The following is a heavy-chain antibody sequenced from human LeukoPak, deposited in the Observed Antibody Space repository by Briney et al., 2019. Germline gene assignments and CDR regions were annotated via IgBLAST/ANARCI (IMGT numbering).Heavy chain of an antibody. Sequence: SETLSLTCAVYGGSFSGYYWSWIRQPPGKGLEWIGEINHSGSTNYNPSLKSRVTISVDTSKTQFSLKLSSVTAADAAVYYCASLPLRYSYGHGIDYWGQGTLVTVSS. CDR2: INHSGST. D-gene: IGHD5-18*01. J-gene: IGHJ4*02. V-gene: IGHV4-34*01. CDR3: ASLPLRYSYGHGIDY. CDR1: GGSFSGYY.